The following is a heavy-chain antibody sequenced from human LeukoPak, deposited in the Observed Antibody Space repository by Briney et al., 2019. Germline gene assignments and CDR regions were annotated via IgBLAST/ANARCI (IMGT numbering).Heavy chain of an antibody. J-gene: IGHJ4*02. CDR1: GGSISGTNW. V-gene: IGHV4-4*02. D-gene: IGHD3-16*01. CDR2: ISHSGST. CDR3: ARFGSDTYGYKYYFDY. Sequence: PSETLSLTCGVSGGSISGTNWWSWVRQPPGQGLEWIGYISHSGSTNYNSSLKSRVTISVDTSKNQFSLKLRSVTAADTAVYYCARFGSDTYGYKYYFDYWGQGALVTVSS.